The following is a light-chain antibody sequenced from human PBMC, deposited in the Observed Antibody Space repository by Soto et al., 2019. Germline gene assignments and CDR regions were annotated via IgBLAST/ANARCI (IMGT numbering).Light chain of an antibody. V-gene: IGKV3-15*01. CDR2: RAT. CDR3: KQYCRWQRT. Sequence: EILMTQSPATLSVSPGETATLSCRASQNVLSDLAWYQQQPGEAPTLLVYRATTRATDAPAKFRGSGSGTGFSLSISILYLEASATYYCKQYCRWQRTFGQGTKV. CDR1: QNVLSD. J-gene: IGKJ1*01.